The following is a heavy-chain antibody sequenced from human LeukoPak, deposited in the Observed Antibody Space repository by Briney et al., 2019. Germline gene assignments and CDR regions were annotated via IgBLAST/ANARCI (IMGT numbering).Heavy chain of an antibody. CDR1: GFTFSSYS. CDR2: ISTSSSYI. V-gene: IGHV3-21*01. CDR3: ARDPGTTGEVKFDP. J-gene: IGHJ5*02. D-gene: IGHD4-17*01. Sequence: PGGSLRLSCAASGFTFSSYSMSWVRQAPGKGLEWVSSISTSSSYIYYTDSVKGRFTISRHNAKNSLYLQMNSLRAEDTAVYYCARDPGTTGEVKFDPWGQGTLVTVSS.